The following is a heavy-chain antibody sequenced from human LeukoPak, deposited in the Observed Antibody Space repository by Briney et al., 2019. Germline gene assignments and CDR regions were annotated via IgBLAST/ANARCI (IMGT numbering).Heavy chain of an antibody. Sequence: TSETLSPTCTVSGGSISSYYWSWIRQPPGKGLEWIGHIYYSGSTNYNPSLKSRVTISVDTSKNQFSLKLSSVTAADTAVYYCARGGLYYDSRRDWFDPWGQGTLVTVSS. J-gene: IGHJ5*02. CDR3: ARGGLYYDSRRDWFDP. CDR2: IYYSGST. CDR1: GGSISSYY. V-gene: IGHV4-59*01. D-gene: IGHD3-22*01.